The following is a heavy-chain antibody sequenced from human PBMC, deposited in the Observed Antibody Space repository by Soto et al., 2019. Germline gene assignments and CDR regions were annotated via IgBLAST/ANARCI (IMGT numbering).Heavy chain of an antibody. J-gene: IGHJ4*02. Sequence: PGGSLRLSCAASGFTFSSYAMSWVRQAPGKGLEWVSAISGSGGSTYYADSVKGRFTISRDNSKNTLYLQMNSLRAEDTAVYYCAKILYDSSGPQYFDYWGQGTLVTVSS. CDR1: GFTFSSYA. V-gene: IGHV3-23*01. CDR2: ISGSGGST. CDR3: AKILYDSSGPQYFDY. D-gene: IGHD3-22*01.